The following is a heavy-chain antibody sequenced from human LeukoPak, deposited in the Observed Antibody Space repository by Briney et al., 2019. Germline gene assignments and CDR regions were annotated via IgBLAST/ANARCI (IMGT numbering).Heavy chain of an antibody. D-gene: IGHD6-13*01. Sequence: GGSLRLSCAASGFTFSSYGMHWVRQAPGKGLEWVAVIWCDGSNKYYADSVKGRFTISRDNSKNTLYLQMNSLRAEDTAVYYCARDRYSSSCLDYWGQGTLVTVSS. CDR2: IWCDGSNK. CDR3: ARDRYSSSCLDY. J-gene: IGHJ4*02. CDR1: GFTFSSYG. V-gene: IGHV3-33*01.